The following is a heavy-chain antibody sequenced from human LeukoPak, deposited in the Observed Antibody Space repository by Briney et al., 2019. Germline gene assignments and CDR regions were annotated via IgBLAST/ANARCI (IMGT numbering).Heavy chain of an antibody. J-gene: IGHJ3*01. CDR3: ARAGYSYY. Sequence: GGSLRLSCAASGFTFSSYEMNWVRQAPGKGLEWVSYISPSGSAISYTDSVKGRFTISKDNPKNSLYLQMNRLRAEDTAVYYCARAGYSYYWGQGKMVTVSS. CDR1: GFTFSSYE. V-gene: IGHV3-48*03. CDR2: ISPSGSAI. D-gene: IGHD3-10*01.